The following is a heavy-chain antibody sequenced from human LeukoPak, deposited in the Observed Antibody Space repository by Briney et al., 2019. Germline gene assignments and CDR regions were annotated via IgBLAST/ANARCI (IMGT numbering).Heavy chain of an antibody. CDR3: ARALAVAGTSEDY. J-gene: IGHJ4*02. CDR1: GYTFTGYY. Sequence: VASVKVSCKASGYTFTGYYMHWVRQAPGQGLEWMGWINPNSGGTNYAQKFQGRVTMTRDTSISTAYMELSRLRSDDTAVYYCARALAVAGTSEDYWGQGTLVTVSS. V-gene: IGHV1-2*02. D-gene: IGHD6-19*01. CDR2: INPNSGGT.